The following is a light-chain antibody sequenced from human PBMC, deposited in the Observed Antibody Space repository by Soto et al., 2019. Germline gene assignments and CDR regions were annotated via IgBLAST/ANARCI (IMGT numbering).Light chain of an antibody. Sequence: QSALTQPASVSGSPGQSITISCTGTRSDVGRYNYVSWYQQHPGKAPKLMIYEVSNRPSGVSNRFSGSKSGNTASPTISGLQAEDEADYYCSSYTSSSTRVFGGGTKLTVL. V-gene: IGLV2-14*01. CDR3: SSYTSSSTRV. CDR1: RSDVGRYNY. J-gene: IGLJ3*02. CDR2: EVS.